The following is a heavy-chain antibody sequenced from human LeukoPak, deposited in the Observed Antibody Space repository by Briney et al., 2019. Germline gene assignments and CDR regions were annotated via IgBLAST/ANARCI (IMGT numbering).Heavy chain of an antibody. CDR3: AREMLASASYPAS. V-gene: IGHV3-33*01. CDR2: KWYDGSHK. CDR1: GFAFNTYD. J-gene: IGHJ5*02. D-gene: IGHD3-16*02. Sequence: GRTLRLFCAVSGFAFNTYDMQCVRRAPGQALEEGVLKWYDGSHKLYSNSLRGRFTISRDNSKNTVSLQMTNLRPAEPAVYYCAREMLASASYPASSGQGTPVTASS.